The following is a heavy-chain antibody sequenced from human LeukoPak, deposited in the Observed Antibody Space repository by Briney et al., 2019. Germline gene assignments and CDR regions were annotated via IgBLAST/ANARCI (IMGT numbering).Heavy chain of an antibody. V-gene: IGHV3-48*04. J-gene: IGHJ2*01. CDR2: ISSSGTTI. CDR3: ARRRLKGKYGDDSYWYFDL. CDR1: GFTFSSYN. D-gene: IGHD4-17*01. Sequence: PGGSLRLSCAAFGFTFSSYNMNWVRQAPGKGLEWISYISSSGTTIYYADSVKGRFTISRDNAKNSVHLQMNSLRAEDTAVYYCARRRLKGKYGDDSYWYFDLWGRGTLVTVSS.